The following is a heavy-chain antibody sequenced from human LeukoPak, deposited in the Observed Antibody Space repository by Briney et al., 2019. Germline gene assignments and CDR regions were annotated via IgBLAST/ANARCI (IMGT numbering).Heavy chain of an antibody. CDR1: GYTFTSYA. D-gene: IGHD3-10*01. CDR2: INAGNGNT. J-gene: IGHJ6*04. CDR3: AREGILWFGESPYYYYGMDV. Sequence: ASVKVSCKASGYTFTSYAMHWVRQAPGQRLEWMGWINAGNGNTKYSQKFQGRVTITRDTSVSTAYMELSSLRSEDTAVYYCAREGILWFGESPYYYYGMDVWGKGTTVTVSS. V-gene: IGHV1-3*01.